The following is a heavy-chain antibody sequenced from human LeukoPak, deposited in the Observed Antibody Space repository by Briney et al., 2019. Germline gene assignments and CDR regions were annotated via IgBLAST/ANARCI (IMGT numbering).Heavy chain of an antibody. J-gene: IGHJ4*02. CDR3: AREITMVRDFDY. Sequence: GGSLRLSCAVSVFSLCSYTMSCGCHAPGKGLVWVSCINTDGSSKSYADSMKGRFTISRDNAKNTMYLQMNSLRAEDTAVYYCAREITMVRDFDYWGQGTLVTVSS. CDR1: VFSLCSYT. D-gene: IGHD3-10*01. CDR2: INTDGSSK. V-gene: IGHV3-74*01.